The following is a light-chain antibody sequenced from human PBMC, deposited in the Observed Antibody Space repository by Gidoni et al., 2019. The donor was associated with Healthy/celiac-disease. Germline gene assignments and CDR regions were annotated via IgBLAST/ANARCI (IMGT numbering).Light chain of an antibody. CDR2: AAS. Sequence: DIQMTQSPPSLSASVGDRVTITCRASQSISSYLNCYQLKPGKAPKLLIYAASSLQRGVPSRCSGSGSVTDFTLTISSLQLEDFATYYCQQSYSTPRTFGQGTKVEIK. CDR1: QSISSY. CDR3: QQSYSTPRT. J-gene: IGKJ1*01. V-gene: IGKV1-39*01.